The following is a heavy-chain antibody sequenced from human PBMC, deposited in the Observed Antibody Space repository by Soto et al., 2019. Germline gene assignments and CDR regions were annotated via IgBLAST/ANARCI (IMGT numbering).Heavy chain of an antibody. D-gene: IGHD6-19*01. Sequence: GGSLRLSCAASGFTLSTYSMHWVRQAPGKGLEWVAVISYDGNKKFYRDSVKGRFSISRDTSMHTVYLEMNSLSPEDTGVYYCASSIAVAGLDYWGQGTLVTVSS. V-gene: IGHV3-30*01. J-gene: IGHJ4*02. CDR3: ASSIAVAGLDY. CDR1: GFTLSTYS. CDR2: ISYDGNKK.